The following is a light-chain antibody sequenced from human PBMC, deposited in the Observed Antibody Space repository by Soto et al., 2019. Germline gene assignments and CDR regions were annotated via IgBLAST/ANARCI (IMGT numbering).Light chain of an antibody. J-gene: IGKJ4*01. CDR1: QSVRSDY. V-gene: IGKV3-20*01. Sequence: EIVLTQSPDTLSLSPGQRATLSCRASQSVRSDYFAWYQHKPGQAPRVIIFGVSTRATGVPDRFSGSGSGTDFNLTISKLEPEDFALDYCQQYGNSPLTFGGGTKVEIK. CDR2: GVS. CDR3: QQYGNSPLT.